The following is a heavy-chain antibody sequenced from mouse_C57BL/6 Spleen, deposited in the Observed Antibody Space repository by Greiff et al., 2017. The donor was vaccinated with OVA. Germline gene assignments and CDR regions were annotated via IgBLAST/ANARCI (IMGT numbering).Heavy chain of an antibody. J-gene: IGHJ2*01. CDR3: ARQGDGNFDY. D-gene: IGHD3-3*01. CDR1: GFTFSSYG. CDR2: ISSGGSYT. Sequence: EVKLVESGGDLVKPGGSLKLSCAASGFTFSSYGMSWVRQTPDKRLEWVATISSGGSYTYYPDSVKGRFTISRDNAKNTLYLQMSSLKSEDTAMYYCARQGDGNFDYWGQGTTLTVSS. V-gene: IGHV5-6*01.